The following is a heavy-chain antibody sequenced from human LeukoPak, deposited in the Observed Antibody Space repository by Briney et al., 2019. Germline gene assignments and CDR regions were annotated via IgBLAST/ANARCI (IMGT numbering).Heavy chain of an antibody. CDR1: GCTFTSYD. V-gene: IGHV1-8*03. J-gene: IGHJ6*03. Sequence: ASVKVSCKASGCTFTSYDINWVRQATGQGLEWMGWMNPNSANTGYAQKVQGRVIITRNTSISTAYMELSSLRSEDTAVYYCARGRGYCSSTSCYGFYYMDVWGKGTTVTVSS. CDR2: MNPNSANT. D-gene: IGHD2-2*01. CDR3: ARGRGYCSSTSCYGFYYMDV.